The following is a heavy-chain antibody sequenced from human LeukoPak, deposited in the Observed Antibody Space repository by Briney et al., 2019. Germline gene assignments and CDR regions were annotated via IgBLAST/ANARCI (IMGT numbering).Heavy chain of an antibody. CDR2: ISAFNGDT. Sequence: ASVKVSCKASGYTFTSYGISWVRQAPGQGLEWMGWISAFNGDTKYAQNLQGRVIMTTDTSTNTAYMEVRSLRSDDTAVYYCARDHKTTLTTGAFDIWGQGTMVTVSP. CDR3: ARDHKTTLTTGAFDI. D-gene: IGHD1-1*01. J-gene: IGHJ3*02. CDR1: GYTFTSYG. V-gene: IGHV1-18*01.